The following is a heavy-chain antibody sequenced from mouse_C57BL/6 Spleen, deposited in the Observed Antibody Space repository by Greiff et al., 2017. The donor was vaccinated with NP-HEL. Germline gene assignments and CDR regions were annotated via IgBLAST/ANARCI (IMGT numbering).Heavy chain of an antibody. Sequence: EVKLMESGGGLVKPGGSLKLSCAASGFTFSDYGMHWVRQAPEKGLEWVAYISSGSSTIYYADTVKGRFTISRDNAKNTLFLQMTSLRSEDTAMYYCARPITTRDAMDYWGQGTSVTVSS. J-gene: IGHJ4*01. CDR2: ISSGSSTI. V-gene: IGHV5-17*01. CDR1: GFTFSDYG. D-gene: IGHD1-2*01. CDR3: ARPITTRDAMDY.